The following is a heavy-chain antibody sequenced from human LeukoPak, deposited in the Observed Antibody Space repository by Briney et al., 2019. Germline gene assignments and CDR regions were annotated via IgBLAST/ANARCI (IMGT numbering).Heavy chain of an antibody. CDR1: GGSFSGYY. CDR3: ARHSYSSGWSPFDY. J-gene: IGHJ4*02. CDR2: INHSGST. V-gene: IGHV4-34*01. D-gene: IGHD6-19*01. Sequence: PSETLSLTCAVYGGSFSGYYWSWLRQPPGKGLEWIGEINHSGSTNYNPSLKSRVTISVDTSKNQFSLKLSSVTAADTAVYYCARHSYSSGWSPFDYWGQGTLVTVSS.